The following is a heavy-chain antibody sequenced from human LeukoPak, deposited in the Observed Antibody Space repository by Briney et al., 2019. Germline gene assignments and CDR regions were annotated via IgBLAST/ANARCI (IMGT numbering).Heavy chain of an antibody. CDR2: IYYSGST. CDR1: GGSISSGGYY. V-gene: IGHV4-61*08. CDR3: ARERVTAIRGYDY. Sequence: SETLSLTCTVSGGSISSGGYYWSWIRQHPGKGLEWIGYIYYSGSTNYNPSLKSRVTISVDTSKNQFSLKLSSVTAADTAVYYCARERVTAIRGYDYWGQGTLVTVSS. J-gene: IGHJ4*02. D-gene: IGHD2-21*02.